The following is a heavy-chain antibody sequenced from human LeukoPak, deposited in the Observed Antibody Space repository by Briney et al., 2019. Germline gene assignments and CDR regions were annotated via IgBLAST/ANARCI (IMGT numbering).Heavy chain of an antibody. J-gene: IGHJ6*04. V-gene: IGHV3-48*04. D-gene: IGHD3-10*02. CDR1: GLTTSNNW. CDR3: AELGITMIGGV. Sequence: GGSLRLSCADSGLTTSNNWMSWVRQAPGKGLEWVSYISSSGSTIYYADSVKGRFTISRDNAKNSLYLQMDSLRAEDTAVYYCAELGITMIGGVWGKGTTVTISS. CDR2: ISSSGSTI.